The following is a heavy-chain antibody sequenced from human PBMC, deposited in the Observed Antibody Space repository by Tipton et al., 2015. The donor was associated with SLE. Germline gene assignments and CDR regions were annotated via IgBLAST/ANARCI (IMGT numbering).Heavy chain of an antibody. CDR2: IYYSGST. J-gene: IGHJ4*02. V-gene: IGHV4-39*01. CDR1: GGSISSSSYY. Sequence: TLSLTCTVSGGSISSSSYYWGWIRQPPGKGLEWIGSIYYSGSTYYNPSLKSRVTISVDTSKNQFSLKLSSVTAADTAVYYCARFTAQYGGYLDYWGQGTLVTVSS. D-gene: IGHD4/OR15-4a*01. CDR3: ARFTAQYGGYLDY.